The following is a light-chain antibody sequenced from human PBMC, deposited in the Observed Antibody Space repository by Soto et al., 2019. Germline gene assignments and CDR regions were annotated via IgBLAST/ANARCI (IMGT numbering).Light chain of an antibody. CDR1: QGIFEF. CDR2: AAS. V-gene: IGKV1-16*01. J-gene: IGKJ1*01. CDR3: QQYYRYPPT. Sequence: DIQMTQAPSSLSASVGDRVTITCRASQGIFEFLVWFQQTPGKAPKSLIYAASNLQSGVPSRFSGSGSGTDFTLTISNLQPDDSATYYCQQYYRYPPTFGQGTKVEIK.